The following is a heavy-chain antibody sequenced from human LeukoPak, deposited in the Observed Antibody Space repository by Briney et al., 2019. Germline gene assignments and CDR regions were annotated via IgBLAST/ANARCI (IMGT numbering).Heavy chain of an antibody. CDR2: ISSSGGNI. D-gene: IGHD5-24*01. CDR1: GFSFSDYY. J-gene: IGHJ6*02. CDR3: ARADGCNPIYYYYGMDV. V-gene: IGHV3-11*01. Sequence: GGSPRLSCAASGFSFSDYYMSWIRQAPGKGLEWVSYISSSGGNIYYADSVKGRFTISRDNAKNSLYLQMNSLRAEDTAVYYCARADGCNPIYYYYGMDVWGQGTTVTVSS.